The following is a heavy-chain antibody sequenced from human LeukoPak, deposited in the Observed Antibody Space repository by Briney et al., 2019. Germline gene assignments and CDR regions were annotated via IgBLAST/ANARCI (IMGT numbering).Heavy chain of an antibody. Sequence: GGSLRLSCAASGFTFSSYSMNWVRQAPGKGLEWVSAISGSGGSTYYADSVKGRFTISRDNAKNSLYLQMNSLRAEDTAVYYCARAPGGTQYNWFDPWGQGTLVTVSS. J-gene: IGHJ5*02. CDR2: ISGSGGST. CDR3: ARAPGGTQYNWFDP. V-gene: IGHV3-48*01. CDR1: GFTFSSYS. D-gene: IGHD2-8*02.